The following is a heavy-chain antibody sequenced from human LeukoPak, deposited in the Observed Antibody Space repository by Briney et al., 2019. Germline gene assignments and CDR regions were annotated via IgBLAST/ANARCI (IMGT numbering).Heavy chain of an antibody. D-gene: IGHD5-18*01. CDR3: AKDRTAMVNYFDY. J-gene: IGHJ4*02. CDR2: ISGSGGST. Sequence: GGSLRPSCAASGFTFSSYAMSWVRQAPGKGLEWVSAISGSGGSTYYADSVKGRFTISRDNSKNTLYLQMNSLRAEDTAVYYCAKDRTAMVNYFDYWGQGTLVTVSS. CDR1: GFTFSSYA. V-gene: IGHV3-23*01.